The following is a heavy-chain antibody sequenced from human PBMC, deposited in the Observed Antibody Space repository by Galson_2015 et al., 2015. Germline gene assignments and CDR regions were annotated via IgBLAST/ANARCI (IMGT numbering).Heavy chain of an antibody. CDR1: GFTFSSYA. V-gene: IGHV3-30-3*01. CDR2: ISYDGSNK. Sequence: SLRLSCAASGFTFSSYAMQWVRQAPGKGLEWVAVISYDGSNKYYADSVKGRFTISRGNSKNTLYLQMNSLRAEDTAVYYCAREGMPPKDILTGHYPGKYFDYWGQGTLVTVSS. D-gene: IGHD3-9*01. J-gene: IGHJ4*02. CDR3: AREGMPPKDILTGHYPGKYFDY.